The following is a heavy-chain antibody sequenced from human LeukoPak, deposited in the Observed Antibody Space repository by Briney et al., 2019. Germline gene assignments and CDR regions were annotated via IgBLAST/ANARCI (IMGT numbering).Heavy chain of an antibody. CDR3: ARDLLSPAGAFDI. CDR2: IYYSGST. Sequence: SETLSLTCTVSGGSISSSSYYWGWIRQPPGKGLEWIGSIYYSGSTYYNPSLKSRVTISVDTSKNQFSLKLSSVTAADTAVYYCARDLLSPAGAFDIWGQGTMVTVSS. V-gene: IGHV4-39*07. CDR1: GGSISSSSYY. J-gene: IGHJ3*02. D-gene: IGHD2/OR15-2a*01.